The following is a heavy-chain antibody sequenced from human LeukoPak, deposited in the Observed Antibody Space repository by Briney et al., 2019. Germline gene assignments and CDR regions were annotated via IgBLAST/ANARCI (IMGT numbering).Heavy chain of an antibody. J-gene: IGHJ3*02. Sequence: ASVKVSFNASGYTFTGYYMHWVRQAPGQGLEWMGWINPNSGGTNYAQKFQGRVTMTRDTSISTAYMELSRLRSDDTAVYYCARDDRAYYYDSSTGAFDIWGQGTMVTVSS. CDR3: ARDDRAYYYDSSTGAFDI. CDR1: GYTFTGYY. V-gene: IGHV1-2*02. CDR2: INPNSGGT. D-gene: IGHD3-22*01.